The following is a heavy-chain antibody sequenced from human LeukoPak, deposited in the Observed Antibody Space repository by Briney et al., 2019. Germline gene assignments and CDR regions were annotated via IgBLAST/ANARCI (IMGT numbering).Heavy chain of an antibody. J-gene: IGHJ5*02. CDR1: GYTFTGYY. D-gene: IGHD6-13*01. Sequence: GASVKVSCKASGYTFTGYYMHWVRQAPGQGLEWMGWINPNSGGTNYAQKFQGRVTMTRDTSISTAYMELSRLRSDDTAVYYCARVSIAAAASFDPWGQGTLVTVSS. CDR3: ARVSIAAAASFDP. V-gene: IGHV1-2*02. CDR2: INPNSGGT.